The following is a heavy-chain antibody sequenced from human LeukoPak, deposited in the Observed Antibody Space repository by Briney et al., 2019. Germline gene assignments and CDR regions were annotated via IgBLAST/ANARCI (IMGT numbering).Heavy chain of an antibody. V-gene: IGHV3-7*03. J-gene: IGHJ4*02. CDR1: GFTFSSYW. CDR2: IKQDGSEK. D-gene: IGHD6-19*01. Sequence: GGSLTLSCAASGFTFSSYWMSWVRQAPGKGLEWVANIKQDGSEKYYVDSVKGRFTISRDNAKNSLYLQMNSLRAEDTAVYYCARGRQWLVYYFDYWGQGTLVTVSS. CDR3: ARGRQWLVYYFDY.